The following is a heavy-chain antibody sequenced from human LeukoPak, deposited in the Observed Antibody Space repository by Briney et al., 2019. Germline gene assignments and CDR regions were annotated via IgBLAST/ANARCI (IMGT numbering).Heavy chain of an antibody. CDR2: FHNSGTS. CDR1: DDSISDYY. Sequence: SETLSLTCTVSDDSISDYYRGWVRQPPGKGLEWIGYFHNSGTSTYNPSLKSRVTISADTSKNQFSLKLNSLTTADTAVYYCTRGAWWISDCWGQGIQVTVCS. D-gene: IGHD2-8*02. J-gene: IGHJ4*02. CDR3: TRGAWWISDC. V-gene: IGHV4-59*01.